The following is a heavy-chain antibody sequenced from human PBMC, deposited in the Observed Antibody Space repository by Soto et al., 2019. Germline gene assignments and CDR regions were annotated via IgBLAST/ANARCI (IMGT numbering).Heavy chain of an antibody. V-gene: IGHV4-39*01. J-gene: IGHJ4*02. CDR2: IYYSGST. D-gene: IGHD6-19*01. CDR1: GGSISSSSYY. Sequence: QLQLQESGPGLVKPSETLSLTCTVSGGSISSSSYYWGWIRQPPGKGLEWIGSIYYSGSTYYNPSLKSRVTIAVDTSKNQFSLKLSSVTAADTAVYYCARLEQWLADYWGQGTLVTVSS. CDR3: ARLEQWLADY.